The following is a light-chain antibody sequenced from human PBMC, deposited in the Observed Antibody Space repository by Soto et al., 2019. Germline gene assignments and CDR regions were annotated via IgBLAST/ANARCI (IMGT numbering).Light chain of an antibody. CDR2: DAT. CDR1: QSVRSSY. J-gene: IGKJ5*01. CDR3: QQYRSLIT. V-gene: IGKV3D-20*01. Sequence: IVLTQSPATLSLSPGERPNLCCWDSQSVRSSYLAWYHPKPRLAPRVLIYDATSTATGIPDRCSGSGSGTDFTLTINRMEPEDSAVYYCQQYRSLITFGHATRLENK.